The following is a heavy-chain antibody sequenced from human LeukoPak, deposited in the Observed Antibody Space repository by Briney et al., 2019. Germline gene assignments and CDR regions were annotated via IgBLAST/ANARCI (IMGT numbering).Heavy chain of an antibody. CDR1: VYTLTELS. J-gene: IGHJ3*02. CDR3: ATASGIAVAVSAFDI. Sequence: SVNVSCKFSVYTLTELSMHWVRQAPGKGLDWMGVFDPEDGEAIYAQKFQGRVTMTEDTSTDTAYVELSSLRSEDTAVYYCATASGIAVAVSAFDIWGQGTMVTVSS. D-gene: IGHD6-19*01. CDR2: FDPEDGEA. V-gene: IGHV1-24*01.